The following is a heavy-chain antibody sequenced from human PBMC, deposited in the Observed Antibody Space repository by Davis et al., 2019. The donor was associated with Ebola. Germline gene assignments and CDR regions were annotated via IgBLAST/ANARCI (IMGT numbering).Heavy chain of an antibody. J-gene: IGHJ5*02. Sequence: PSETLSLTCTVSGGSISSSSYYWGWIRQPPGKGLEWIGSIYYSGSTYYNPSLKSRVTISVDTSKNQFSLKLSSVTAADTAMYYCARRTRGNWFDPWGQGTLVTVSS. CDR3: ARRTRGNWFDP. V-gene: IGHV4-39*01. CDR2: IYYSGST. CDR1: GGSISSSSYY.